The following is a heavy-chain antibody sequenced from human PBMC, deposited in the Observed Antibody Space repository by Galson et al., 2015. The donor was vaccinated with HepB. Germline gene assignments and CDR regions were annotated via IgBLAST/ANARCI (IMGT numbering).Heavy chain of an antibody. D-gene: IGHD3-22*01. J-gene: IGHJ4*02. CDR2: IYHSGST. Sequence: SETLSLTCAVSGGSISSSNWWSWVRQPPGKGLEWIGEIYHSGSTNYNPSLKSRVTISVDKSKNQFSLKLSSVTAADTAVYYCARVSPRLLLSFDYWGQGTLVTVSS. V-gene: IGHV4-4*02. CDR3: ARVSPRLLLSFDY. CDR1: GGSISSSNW.